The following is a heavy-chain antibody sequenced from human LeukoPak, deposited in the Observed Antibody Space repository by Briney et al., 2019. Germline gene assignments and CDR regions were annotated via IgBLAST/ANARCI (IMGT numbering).Heavy chain of an antibody. CDR1: GVSISSYY. J-gene: IGHJ5*02. CDR2: IYTSGST. V-gene: IGHV4-4*07. D-gene: IGHD2-15*01. CDR3: ALVHCSGGSCYFP. Sequence: SETLSLTCTVSGVSISSYYWSWIRQPAGKGLEWIGRIYTSGSTNYNPSLKSRVTMSVDTSKNQFSLKLSSVTAADTAVYYCALVHCSGGSCYFPWGQGTLVTVSS.